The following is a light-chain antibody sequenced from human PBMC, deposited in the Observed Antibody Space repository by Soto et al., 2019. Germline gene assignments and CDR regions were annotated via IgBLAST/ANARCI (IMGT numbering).Light chain of an antibody. Sequence: EIVLTQSPATLSLSPGERATLSCRASQSVSSYLAWYQQKPGQAPRLLIYDASSRATGIPAGFSGSGSGTDFPLTISSLEPEDFAVYYCRQRSNWPLTFGGGTKVELK. CDR1: QSVSSY. J-gene: IGKJ4*01. CDR2: DAS. V-gene: IGKV3-11*01. CDR3: RQRSNWPLT.